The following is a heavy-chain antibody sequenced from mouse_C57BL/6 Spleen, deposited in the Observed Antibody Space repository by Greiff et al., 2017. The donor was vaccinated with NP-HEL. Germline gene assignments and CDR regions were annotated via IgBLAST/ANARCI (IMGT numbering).Heavy chain of an antibody. J-gene: IGHJ4*01. Sequence: QVQLQQPGAELVMPGASVKLSCKASGYTFTSYWMHWVKQRPGQGLEWIGEIDPSDSYTNYNQKFKGKSTLTVDKSSSTAYMQLSSLTSEDSAVYYCARGTTHYDAMDYWGQGTSVTVSS. V-gene: IGHV1-69*01. D-gene: IGHD3-3*01. CDR3: ARGTTHYDAMDY. CDR1: GYTFTSYW. CDR2: IDPSDSYT.